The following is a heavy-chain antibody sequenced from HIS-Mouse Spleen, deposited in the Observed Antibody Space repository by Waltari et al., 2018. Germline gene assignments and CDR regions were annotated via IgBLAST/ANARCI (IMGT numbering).Heavy chain of an antibody. V-gene: IGHV3-64*01. D-gene: IGHD6-13*01. CDR3: ARVGEAAAGTVFLDY. CDR1: GFTFSSYA. Sequence: EVQLVESGGGLVQPGGSLRLSCAASGFTFSSYAMHWVRQAPGKGLEYVSAISSNGGRTYYANSVKGRFTISRDNSKNTLYLQMGSLRAEDMAVYYCARVGEAAAGTVFLDYWGQGTLVTVSS. J-gene: IGHJ4*02. CDR2: ISSNGGRT.